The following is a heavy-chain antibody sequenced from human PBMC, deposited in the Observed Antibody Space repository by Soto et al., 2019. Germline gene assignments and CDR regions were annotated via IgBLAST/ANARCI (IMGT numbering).Heavy chain of an antibody. J-gene: IGHJ2*01. Sequence: PGGSLRISCAASGFTVSSYWMSWVRQAPGKGLEWVANIKQDGSEKYYVDSVKGRFTISRDNAKNSLYLQMNSLRAEDTAVYYCARATVPDAPWYFDLWGRGTLVTVSS. CDR3: ARATVPDAPWYFDL. CDR1: GFTVSSYW. V-gene: IGHV3-7*01. D-gene: IGHD4-17*01. CDR2: IKQDGSEK.